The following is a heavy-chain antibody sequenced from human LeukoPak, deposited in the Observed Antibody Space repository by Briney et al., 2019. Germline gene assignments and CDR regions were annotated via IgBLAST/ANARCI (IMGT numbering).Heavy chain of an antibody. D-gene: IGHD1-7*01. Sequence: SETLSLTCTVSGGSISNYYWNWIRQPPGKGLEWIGYIYYSGSTNYNPSLKSRVTISVDTSKNQFSLKLSSVTAADTAVYYCARGTGTTWLDYWGQGTLVTVSS. V-gene: IGHV4-59*01. CDR1: GGSISNYY. CDR3: ARGTGTTWLDY. J-gene: IGHJ4*02. CDR2: IYYSGST.